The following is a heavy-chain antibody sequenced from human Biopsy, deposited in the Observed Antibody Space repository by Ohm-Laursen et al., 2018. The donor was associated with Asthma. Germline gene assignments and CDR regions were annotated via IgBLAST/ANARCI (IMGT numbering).Heavy chain of an antibody. D-gene: IGHD4-17*01. J-gene: IGHJ6*02. CDR2: LIPVLGTA. V-gene: IGHV1-69*01. CDR1: GDSLGSFINYA. Sequence: SSVKVSCKASGDSLGSFINYAISWVRQAPRQGLEWMGGLIPVLGTADYAPMFEGRVTITADESTSTAYLELTSLRFEDTAVYYCAREVSTVDYGYYYFAMDVWGQGTTVTVSS. CDR3: AREVSTVDYGYYYFAMDV.